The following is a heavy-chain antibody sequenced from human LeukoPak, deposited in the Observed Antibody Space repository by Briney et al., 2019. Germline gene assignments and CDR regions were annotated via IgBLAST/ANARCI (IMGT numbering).Heavy chain of an antibody. CDR3: AKVAAAVADTRTDY. V-gene: IGHV3-23*01. CDR1: GFTVSSNY. Sequence: GSLRLSCAASGFTVSSNYMSWVRQAPGKGLEWVSTITGSGGNTYYADSVKGRFTISRDNSKNTLYLQMDSLRAEDTAVYYCAKVAAAVADTRTDYWGQGTLVTVSS. CDR2: ITGSGGNT. J-gene: IGHJ4*02. D-gene: IGHD6-25*01.